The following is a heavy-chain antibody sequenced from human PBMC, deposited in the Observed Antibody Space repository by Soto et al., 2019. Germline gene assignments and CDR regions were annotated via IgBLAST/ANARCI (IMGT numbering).Heavy chain of an antibody. Sequence: GVWLRLSGAAGGFSFSIYAMDGVRQGPGKGLEWGSVLRSRGGEKYYADAVKGRFTISSDNSENMLYFQMRSLRAEDTAPYHCLKAAARTAGWYYFDHWGQGALVTASS. CDR1: GFSFSIYA. J-gene: IGHJ4*02. CDR3: LKAAARTAGWYYFDH. CDR2: LRSRGGEK. D-gene: IGHD6-19*01. V-gene: IGHV3-23*01.